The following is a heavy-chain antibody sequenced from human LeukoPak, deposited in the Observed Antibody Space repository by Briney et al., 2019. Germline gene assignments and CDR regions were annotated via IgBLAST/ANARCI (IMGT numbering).Heavy chain of an antibody. V-gene: IGHV4-34*01. CDR1: GGSFSGYY. J-gene: IGHJ6*03. CDR2: INHSGST. CDR3: ARGVRGIFGTDYYYMDV. Sequence: PSETLSLTCAVYGGSFSGYYWSWIRQPPGKGLEGIGEINHSGSTNYNPSLKSRVTISVDTSKNQFSLKLSSVTAADTAVFYCARGVRGIFGTDYYYMDVWGKGTTVTVSS. D-gene: IGHD3-3*01.